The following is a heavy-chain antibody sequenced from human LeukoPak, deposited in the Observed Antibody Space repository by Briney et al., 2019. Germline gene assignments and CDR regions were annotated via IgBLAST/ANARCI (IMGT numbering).Heavy chain of an antibody. CDR3: ARVNSVKGILDYYFDY. CDR1: GYTFTGYY. CDR2: INPNSGGT. D-gene: IGHD1-26*01. Sequence: ASVKVSCKASGYTFTGYYMHWVRQAPGQGLEWMGWINPNSGGTNYAQKFQGWVTMTRDTSISTAYMELSRLRSDDTAVYYCARVNSVKGILDYYFDYWGQGTLVTVPS. V-gene: IGHV1-2*04. J-gene: IGHJ4*02.